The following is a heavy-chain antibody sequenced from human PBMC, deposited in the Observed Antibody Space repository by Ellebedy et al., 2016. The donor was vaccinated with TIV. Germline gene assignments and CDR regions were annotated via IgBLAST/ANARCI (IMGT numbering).Heavy chain of an antibody. CDR2: KNPNSGNT. J-gene: IGHJ4*02. D-gene: IGHD6-13*01. CDR3: TRGAPSPTAGTDY. Sequence: ASVKVSCKASGYPFANYDINWVRQATGQGLEWMGYKNPNSGNTVYAQKFQGRVAISTDTSRNTAYMELSSLRSEDTAVYYCTRGAPSPTAGTDYWGQGTLVTVSS. V-gene: IGHV1-8*03. CDR1: GYPFANYD.